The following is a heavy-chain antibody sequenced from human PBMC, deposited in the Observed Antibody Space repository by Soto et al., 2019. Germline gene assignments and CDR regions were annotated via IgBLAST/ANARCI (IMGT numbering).Heavy chain of an antibody. Sequence: SETLSLTCAVSGGSISSGGYSWSWIRQPPGKGLEWIGYIYHSGSTYYNPSLKSRVNISVDTSKNKLSMKMSSVTAADTAVYFCARGVFVFDFWIGYPPRGYYYYYGMDVWGQGTTVTVSS. J-gene: IGHJ6*02. D-gene: IGHD3-3*01. CDR1: GGSISSGGYS. V-gene: IGHV4-30-2*01. CDR3: ARGVFVFDFWIGYPPRGYYYYYGMDV. CDR2: IYHSGST.